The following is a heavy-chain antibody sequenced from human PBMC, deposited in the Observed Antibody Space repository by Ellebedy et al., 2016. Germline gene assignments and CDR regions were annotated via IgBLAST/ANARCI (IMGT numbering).Heavy chain of an antibody. CDR2: IKQDGSEK. CDR3: ARALYDFWSGYPRDY. J-gene: IGHJ4*02. CDR1: GFTFSSYW. V-gene: IGHV3-7*04. D-gene: IGHD3-3*01. Sequence: GGSLRLSCAASGFTFSSYWMGWVRQAPGKGLEWVANIKQDGSEKYYVDSVKGRFTISRDNAKNSLYLQMNSLRAEDTAVYYCARALYDFWSGYPRDYWGQGTLVTVSS.